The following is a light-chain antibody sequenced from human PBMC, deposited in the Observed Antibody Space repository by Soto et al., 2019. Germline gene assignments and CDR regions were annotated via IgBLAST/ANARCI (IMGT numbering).Light chain of an antibody. CDR3: QQSENGPLT. J-gene: IGKJ4*01. Sequence: DIQMTESPSSLSASVGDRITITYQASQDINKYLNWYQQKLGKAPKLLIYDASNLQRGVPSRFSGSGSGTHFSLSISSLQPEDIATYYCQQSENGPLTFGGGTKLEIK. V-gene: IGKV1-33*01. CDR2: DAS. CDR1: QDINKY.